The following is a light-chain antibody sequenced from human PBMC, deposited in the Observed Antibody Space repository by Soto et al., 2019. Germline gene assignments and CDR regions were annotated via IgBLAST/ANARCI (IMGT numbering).Light chain of an antibody. CDR3: QQPYATPWT. CDR2: GAS. CDR1: QSIGSF. V-gene: IGKV1-39*01. Sequence: DIQMTQSPSSLSTSVGDRVTITCRASQSIGSFLNWYQHQPGKAPKLLIYGASNLQSGVPSRFSGSRSGTEFTLTISSLRPEDFATYYCQQPYATPWTFGQGTRVEIK. J-gene: IGKJ1*01.